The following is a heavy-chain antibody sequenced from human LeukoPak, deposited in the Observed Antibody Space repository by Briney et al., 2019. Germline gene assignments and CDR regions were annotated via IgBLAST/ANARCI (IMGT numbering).Heavy chain of an antibody. CDR2: IYPGDSDT. D-gene: IGHD3-22*01. Sequence: GESLKISCKGSGYSFTSYWIGWVRQMPGKGLEWMGIIYPGDSDTRYSPSLQGQVTISADKSISTAYLQWSSLKASDTAMYYCARHRYYDSSGPDYYGMDVWGQGTTVTVSS. V-gene: IGHV5-51*01. J-gene: IGHJ6*02. CDR3: ARHRYYDSSGPDYYGMDV. CDR1: GYSFTSYW.